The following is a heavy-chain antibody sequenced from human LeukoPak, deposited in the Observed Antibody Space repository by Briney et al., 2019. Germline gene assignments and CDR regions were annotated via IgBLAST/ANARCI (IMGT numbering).Heavy chain of an antibody. V-gene: IGHV3-21*01. CDR2: ISTSSSYI. CDR3: ARDGSGWNNWFDP. CDR1: GFTFGTYT. J-gene: IGHJ5*02. D-gene: IGHD6-19*01. Sequence: GGSLRLSCAASGFTFGTYTMYWVRQAPGKGLEWVSSISTSSSYIYYADSVKGRFTISRDNAKKFLYLQMSGLRAEDTAVYYCARDGSGWNNWFDPWGQGTLVTVSS.